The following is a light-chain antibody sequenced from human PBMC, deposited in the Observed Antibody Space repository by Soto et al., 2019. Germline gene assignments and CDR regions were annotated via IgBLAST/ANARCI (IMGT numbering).Light chain of an antibody. CDR3: CSYAGSSTDVV. Sequence: QSALTQPASMSGSPGQSITISCTGTSSDVGSYNLVSWYQQHPGKAPKLMIYEGSKRPSGVSTRFSGSKSGNTASLTISGLQAEDEADHYCCSYAGSSTDVVFGGGTKLTVL. CDR2: EGS. J-gene: IGLJ2*01. CDR1: SSDVGSYNL. V-gene: IGLV2-23*01.